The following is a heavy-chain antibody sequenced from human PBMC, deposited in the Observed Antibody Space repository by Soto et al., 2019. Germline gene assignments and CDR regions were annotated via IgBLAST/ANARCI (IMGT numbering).Heavy chain of an antibody. CDR3: ARARHYSTDFDY. V-gene: IGHV1-2*02. J-gene: IGHJ4*02. Sequence: ASVKVSCKSSGYTFTGYYIHWVRQAPGQGLEWMGWINPNSGGTNYAQKFQGRVTMTRDTSISTAYMELSRLRSDDTAVYYCARARHYSTDFDYWGQGTLVTVSS. CDR1: GYTFTGYY. CDR2: INPNSGGT. D-gene: IGHD5-18*01.